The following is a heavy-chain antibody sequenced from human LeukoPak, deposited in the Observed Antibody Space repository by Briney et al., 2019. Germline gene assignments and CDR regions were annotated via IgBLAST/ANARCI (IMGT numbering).Heavy chain of an antibody. CDR1: GFTFDDYT. CDR3: AKDFGELDAFDI. CDR2: ISWDGGST. D-gene: IGHD3-10*01. V-gene: IGHV3-43*01. J-gene: IGHJ3*02. Sequence: GGSLRLSCAASGFTFDDYTMHWVRQAPGKGLEWVSLISWDGGSTYYADSVKGRFTISRDNSKNSLYLQMNSLRTEDTALYYCAKDFGELDAFDIWGQGTMVTVSS.